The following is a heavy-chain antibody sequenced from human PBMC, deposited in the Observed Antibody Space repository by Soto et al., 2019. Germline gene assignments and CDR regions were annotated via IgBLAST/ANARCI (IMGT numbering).Heavy chain of an antibody. V-gene: IGHV4-39*01. CDR3: ARLPCFTSCYAAHSYYDDMDV. CDR2: SYSSGST. J-gene: IGHJ6*03. CDR1: GGSISSSSYY. Sequence: SETLSLTCTVSGGSISSSSYYWGWIRQPPGKGLEWIGSSYSSGSTYYNPPLKSRVTISVDTSKNQFSLKLSSVTAAATAVSYCARLPCFTSCYAAHSYYDDMDVWGKGTTVTVS. D-gene: IGHD2-2*01.